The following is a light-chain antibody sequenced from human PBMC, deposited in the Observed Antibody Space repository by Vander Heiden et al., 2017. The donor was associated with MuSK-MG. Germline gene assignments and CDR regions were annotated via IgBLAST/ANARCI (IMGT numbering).Light chain of an antibody. CDR2: RNN. J-gene: IGLJ1*01. CDR3: AAREDSVKGPV. V-gene: IGLV1-44*01. Sequence: SIVKHPLLASSSPGQRVTISCSGSSSNIGSNTVNWYQQLPGTAHKLLIDRNNQRPSGVPDRFFCSKSGTSASLAIRVVQCEEESDYYCAAREDSVKGPVFGTGTKVTVL. CDR1: SSNIGSNT.